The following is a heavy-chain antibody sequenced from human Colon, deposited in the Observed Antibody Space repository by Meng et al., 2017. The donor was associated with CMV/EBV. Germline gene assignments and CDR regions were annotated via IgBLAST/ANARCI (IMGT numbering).Heavy chain of an antibody. V-gene: IGHV1-69*10. D-gene: IGHD2/OR15-2a*01. CDR2: ITPIIGVT. J-gene: IGHJ4*02. Sequence: KISCKASGTTFSSHGISWVRQAPGQGLEWMGGITPIIGVTNYVEKFQGRVTITADKSTNTAYLELSSLRAEDTAVYYCARLVGVTPERNSKYFDYWGQGTLVTVSS. CDR3: ARLVGVTPERNSKYFDY. CDR1: GTTFSSHG.